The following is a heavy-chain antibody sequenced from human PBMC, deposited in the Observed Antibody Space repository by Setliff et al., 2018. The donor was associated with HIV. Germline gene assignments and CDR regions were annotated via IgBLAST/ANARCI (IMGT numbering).Heavy chain of an antibody. V-gene: IGHV4-34*01. CDR1: GGSFSGYY. D-gene: IGHD4-17*01. CDR3: ASLTDYGGDSGSH. J-gene: IGHJ4*02. Sequence: SETLSLTCAVYGGSFSGYYWSWIRQPPGKGLEWIGEINHSGSTNFNPSLKSRVTISVDTSKNQFSLKVSSVTAADTAVYYCASLTDYGGDSGSHWGQGTLVTVSS. CDR2: INHSGST.